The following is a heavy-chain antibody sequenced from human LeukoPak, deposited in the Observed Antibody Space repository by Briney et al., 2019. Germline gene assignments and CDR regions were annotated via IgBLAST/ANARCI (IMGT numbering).Heavy chain of an antibody. D-gene: IGHD6-6*01. CDR1: GYSISSGYY. J-gene: IGHJ6*03. CDR3: VATALEYSSSSAFYYYYMDV. V-gene: IGHV4-38-2*02. Sequence: SETLSLTCTVSGYSISSGYYWGWIRQPPGKGLEWIGSIYHSGSTYYNPSLKSRVTISVDTSKNQFSLELSSVTAADTAVYYCVATALEYSSSSAFYYYYMDVWGKGTTVTVSS. CDR2: IYHSGST.